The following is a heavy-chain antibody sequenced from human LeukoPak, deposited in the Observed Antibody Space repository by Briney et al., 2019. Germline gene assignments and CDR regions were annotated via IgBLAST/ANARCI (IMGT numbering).Heavy chain of an antibody. CDR2: VYYTGSS. V-gene: IGHV4-59*01. Sequence: SETLSLTCSVSGDSIRSSYWSWIRQPPGKGLEWIGYVYYTGSSYYNPSLKSRATTSIDMSKNQFSLKLTSMTAADTAVYYCAGYGSGSYYKAFDFWGQGTQVTVSS. D-gene: IGHD3-10*01. CDR1: GDSIRSSY. CDR3: AGYGSGSYYKAFDF. J-gene: IGHJ4*02.